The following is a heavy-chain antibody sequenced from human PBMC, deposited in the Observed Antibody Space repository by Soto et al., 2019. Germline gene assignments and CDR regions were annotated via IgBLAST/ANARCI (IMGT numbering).Heavy chain of an antibody. CDR1: GYTFTSYA. J-gene: IGHJ4*02. V-gene: IGHV1-3*01. Sequence: GASVKVSCKASGYTFTSYAMHWVRQAPGQRLEWMGWINAGNGNTKYSQRFQGRVTITRDTSASTAYMELSSLRSEDTAVYYCARGRCSSTSCPIDYWGQGTLVTVSS. D-gene: IGHD2-2*01. CDR2: INAGNGNT. CDR3: ARGRCSSTSCPIDY.